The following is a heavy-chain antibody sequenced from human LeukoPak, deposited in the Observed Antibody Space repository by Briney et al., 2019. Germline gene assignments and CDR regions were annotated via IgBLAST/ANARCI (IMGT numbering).Heavy chain of an antibody. J-gene: IGHJ5*02. CDR1: GYTFTGYY. Sequence: ASVKVSCKASGYTFTGYYMHWVRQAPGQGLEWMGWINPNSGGTNYAQKFQGRVTMTRDTSISTAYMELSRLRSDDTAVYYCAREPDYGDSHWFDPWGQGTLVTVSS. CDR3: AREPDYGDSHWFDP. D-gene: IGHD4-17*01. V-gene: IGHV1-2*02. CDR2: INPNSGGT.